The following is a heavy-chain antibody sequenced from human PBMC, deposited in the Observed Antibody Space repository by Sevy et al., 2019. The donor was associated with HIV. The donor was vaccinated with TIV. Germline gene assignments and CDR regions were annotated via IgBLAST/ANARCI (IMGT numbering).Heavy chain of an antibody. CDR1: GFTFSSYG. CDR3: AKDRGTTVTTFYYYYGMDV. J-gene: IGHJ6*02. D-gene: IGHD4-17*01. V-gene: IGHV3-30*18. CDR2: ISNDGTYK. Sequence: GGSLRLSCVASGFTFSSYGMHWVRQAPGKGLEWVAVISNDGTYKYNADSVKGRFTISRGNPKNTLYLQMNSLRAEDTAIYYCAKDRGTTVTTFYYYYGMDVWGQGTTVTVSS.